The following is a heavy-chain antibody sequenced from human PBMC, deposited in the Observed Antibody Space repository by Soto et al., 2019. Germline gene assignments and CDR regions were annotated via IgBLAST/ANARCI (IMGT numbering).Heavy chain of an antibody. V-gene: IGHV1-18*01. CDR2: IIPFIGNT. CDR1: GYSFSSYG. D-gene: IGHD6-13*01. J-gene: IGHJ1*01. Sequence: VKLYCKASGYSFSSYGISWLRQAPGQGLEWMGRIIPFIGNTNYAQKLQGRVTMTTDKSTSTAYMELSSLRSEDTAVYYCARPADRIAGEYFQHWGQGTLVTVSS. CDR3: ARPADRIAGEYFQH.